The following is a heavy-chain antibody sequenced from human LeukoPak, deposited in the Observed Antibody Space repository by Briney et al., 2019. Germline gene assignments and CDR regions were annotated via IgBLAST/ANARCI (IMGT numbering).Heavy chain of an antibody. V-gene: IGHV4-61*02. CDR1: GGSISSGSCC. Sequence: SETLSLTCTVSGGSISSGSCCWSWIRQAAGKGLEWIGRIDTSGGTNYNPSLKSRVTISIDTSKNQASLKVSSVTAADTAVYYCARDKTRWYFDLWGRGTLVTVSS. J-gene: IGHJ2*01. CDR2: IDTSGGT. CDR3: ARDKTRWYFDL.